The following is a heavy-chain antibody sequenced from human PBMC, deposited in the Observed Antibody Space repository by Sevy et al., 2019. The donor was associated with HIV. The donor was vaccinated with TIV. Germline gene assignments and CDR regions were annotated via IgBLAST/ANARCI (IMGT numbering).Heavy chain of an antibody. CDR1: GGTFSSYA. CDR2: IIPIFGTA. CDR3: ARDISSGYYGSGSYPAGMDV. Sequence: ASVKVSCKASGGTFSSYAISWVRQAPGQGLEWMGGIIPIFGTANYAQKFQGRVTITADESTSSAYMELSSLRSEDTAVYYCARDISSGYYGSGSYPAGMDVWGQGTTVTVSS. V-gene: IGHV1-69*13. D-gene: IGHD3-10*01. J-gene: IGHJ6*02.